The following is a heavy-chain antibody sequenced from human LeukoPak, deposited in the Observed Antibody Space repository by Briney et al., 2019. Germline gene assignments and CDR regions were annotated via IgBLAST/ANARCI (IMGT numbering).Heavy chain of an antibody. V-gene: IGHV3-20*04. CDR2: INRNGGST. D-gene: IGHD1-26*01. CDR3: ARYPIVGAYYFDY. Sequence: PGWSLTLSCPASGCTFSSYGMSWLRPAPGKGLTWISGINRNGGSTGYADSVKGRFTISRDNAKNSLYLQMNSLRAEDTALYYCARYPIVGAYYFDYWGQGTLVTVSS. J-gene: IGHJ4*02. CDR1: GCTFSSYG.